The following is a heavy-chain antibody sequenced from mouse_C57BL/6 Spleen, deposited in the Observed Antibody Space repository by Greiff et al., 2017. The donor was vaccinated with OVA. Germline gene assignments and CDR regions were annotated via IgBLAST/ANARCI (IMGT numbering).Heavy chain of an antibody. CDR2: IYPGSGST. V-gene: IGHV1-55*01. CDR1: GYTFTSYW. CDR3: ARRNGLGYYYGSSLDY. Sequence: QVQLKQPGAELVKPGASVKMSCKASGYTFTSYWITWVKPRPGQGLEWIGDIYPGSGSTNYNEKFKSKATLTVDTSSSTAYMQLSSLTSEDSAVYYCARRNGLGYYYGSSLDYWGQGTTLTVSS. J-gene: IGHJ2*01. D-gene: IGHD1-1*01.